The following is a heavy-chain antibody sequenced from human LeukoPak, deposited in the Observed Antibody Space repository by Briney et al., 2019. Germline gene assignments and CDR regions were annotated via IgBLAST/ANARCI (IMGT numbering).Heavy chain of an antibody. V-gene: IGHV4-30-4*08. CDR2: IYYSGST. D-gene: IGHD6-13*01. CDR1: GGSISSGDYY. CDR3: AGLGIAAAGRVDY. J-gene: IGHJ4*02. Sequence: PSETLSLTCTVSGGSISSGDYYWSWIRQPPGKVLEWIGYIYYSGSTYYNPSLKSRVTISVDTSKNQFSLKLSSVTAADPAVYYCAGLGIAAAGRVDYWFQGTLVTVA.